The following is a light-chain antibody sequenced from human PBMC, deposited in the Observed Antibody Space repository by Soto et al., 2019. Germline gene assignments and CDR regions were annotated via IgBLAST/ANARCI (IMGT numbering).Light chain of an antibody. V-gene: IGKV3-11*01. CDR3: HQRNA. CDR2: DTT. J-gene: IGKJ5*01. Sequence: VLTQSPVTLSLSPGDRATLSCRASQSVSTYLAWYPQVPCQPPRLLIYDTTNRASGIPPRFSGGRSGTDFTLTFSSVEPEDFALYYCHQRNAFGQGTRLE. CDR1: QSVSTY.